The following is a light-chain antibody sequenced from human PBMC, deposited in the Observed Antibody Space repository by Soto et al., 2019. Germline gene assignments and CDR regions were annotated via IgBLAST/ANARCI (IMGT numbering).Light chain of an antibody. Sequence: EIVMTQYPATLSVSPGERASLSCRASQSVSSNLAWYQYTPGQAPRLLIYAASTRATGIPARFSGSGCGTEFTLTISSLQSEDFAVYYCKQYNNWPPWTFGQGTKVDIK. J-gene: IGKJ1*01. CDR1: QSVSSN. CDR3: KQYNNWPPWT. CDR2: AAS. V-gene: IGKV3-15*01.